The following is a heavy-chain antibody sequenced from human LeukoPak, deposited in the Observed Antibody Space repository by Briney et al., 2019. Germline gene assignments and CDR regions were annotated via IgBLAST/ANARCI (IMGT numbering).Heavy chain of an antibody. V-gene: IGHV3-21*01. CDR3: ARVIGDSSSPWFDP. J-gene: IGHJ5*02. CDR1: GFTFSSYA. D-gene: IGHD6-6*01. Sequence: GGSLRLSCAASGFTFSSYAMSWVRQAPGKGLEWVSSISSSSSYIYYADSVKGRFTISRDNAKNSLYLQMNSLRAEDTAVYYCARVIGDSSSPWFDPWGQGTLVTVSS. CDR2: ISSSSSYI.